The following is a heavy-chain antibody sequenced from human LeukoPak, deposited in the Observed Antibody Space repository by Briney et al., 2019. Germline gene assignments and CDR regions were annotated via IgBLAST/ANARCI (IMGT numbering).Heavy chain of an antibody. CDR1: GFTFSSYA. V-gene: IGHV3-23*01. CDR2: ISGSGGST. J-gene: IGHJ4*02. CDR3: AKDPDYCGGDCYHDY. D-gene: IGHD2-21*02. Sequence: PGGSLSLSCAASGFTFSSYAMSWVRQAPGKGLEWVSAISGSGGSTYYADSVKGRFTISRDNSKNTLYLQMSSLRAEDTAVYYCAKDPDYCGGDCYHDYWGQGTLVTVSS.